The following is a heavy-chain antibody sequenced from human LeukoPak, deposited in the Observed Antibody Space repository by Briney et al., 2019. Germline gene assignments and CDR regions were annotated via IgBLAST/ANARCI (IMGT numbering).Heavy chain of an antibody. Sequence: SETLSLTCTFYGGSFSSYYWSWVRQPPGKGLEWIGEINHSGSTTYNPSLRSRVTKSVDTSKKHFSLKLTSVTAADTAVYFCAQTLEVSTITVHYWGQGTLVTVSS. CDR2: INHSGST. CDR3: AQTLEVSTITVHY. V-gene: IGHV4-34*01. J-gene: IGHJ4*02. D-gene: IGHD2-8*02. CDR1: GGSFSSYY.